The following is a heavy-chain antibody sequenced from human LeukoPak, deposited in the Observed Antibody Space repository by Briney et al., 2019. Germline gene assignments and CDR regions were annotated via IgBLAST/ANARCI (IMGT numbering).Heavy chain of an antibody. CDR1: GGSVSSGSYY. CDR3: ARDRGYYDSSGYYLDY. CDR2: IYYSGGT. J-gene: IGHJ4*02. Sequence: SETLSLTCTVSGGSVSSGSYYWSWIRQPPGKGLGWIGYIYYSGGTNYNPSLKSRVTISVDTSKNQFSLKLSSVTAADTAVYYCARDRGYYDSSGYYLDYWGQGTLVTVSS. V-gene: IGHV4-61*01. D-gene: IGHD3-22*01.